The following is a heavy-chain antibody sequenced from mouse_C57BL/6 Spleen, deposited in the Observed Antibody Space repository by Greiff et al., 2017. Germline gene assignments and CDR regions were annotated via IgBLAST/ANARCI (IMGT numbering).Heavy chain of an antibody. CDR2: IYPGDGDT. V-gene: IGHV1-82*01. CDR1: GYAFSSSW. J-gene: IGHJ2*01. D-gene: IGHD1-1*01. Sequence: VQLQQSGPELVKPGASVKISCKASGYAFSSSWMNWVKQRPGQGLEWIGRIYPGDGDTNYNGKFKGKATLTADKSSSTAYMQLSSLASEDSAVYFCARGEDYGSSDYDYWGQGTTLSVS. CDR3: ARGEDYGSSDYDY.